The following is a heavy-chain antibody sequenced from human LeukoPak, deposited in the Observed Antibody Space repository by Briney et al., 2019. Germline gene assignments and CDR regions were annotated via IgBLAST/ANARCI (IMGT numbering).Heavy chain of an antibody. J-gene: IGHJ5*02. V-gene: IGHV6-1*01. Sequence: SQTLSLTCAISGDSVSSNRAAWNWIRQSPSRGLEWLGRTYYGSNWFNDFALSVKSRITINPDTSKNQFSLQLNSVTPEDTAVYYCAKNYGDSNWFDPWGQGTLVTVSS. D-gene: IGHD4-17*01. CDR2: TYYGSNWFN. CDR1: GDSVSSNRAA. CDR3: AKNYGDSNWFDP.